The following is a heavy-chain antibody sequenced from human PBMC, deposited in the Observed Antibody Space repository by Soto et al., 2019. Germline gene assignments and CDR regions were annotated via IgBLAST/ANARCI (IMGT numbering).Heavy chain of an antibody. V-gene: IGHV4-39*01. CDR3: ARTGYSSSWYTDY. Sequence: SETLSLTCTVSGGSISSSSYSWGWIRQPPGKGLEWIGSIYYSGSTYYNPSLERRVPISVATSKNQFSLQLSSVTAADTAVYYCARTGYSSSWYTDYWGQGTLVTVSS. CDR2: IYYSGST. J-gene: IGHJ4*02. D-gene: IGHD6-13*01. CDR1: GGSISSSSYS.